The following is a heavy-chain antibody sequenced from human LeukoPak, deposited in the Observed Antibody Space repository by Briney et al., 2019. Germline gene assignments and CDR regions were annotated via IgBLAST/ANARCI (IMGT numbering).Heavy chain of an antibody. Sequence: SETLSLTCTVSGGSSGTYSWNWIRQPPGKGLEWIGRIYTSGNTHYNPSLKSRVTMSVDTSKNQFSLKLSSVTAADTAVYYCARSPLSNSGYYSFDYWGQGTLVTASS. CDR2: IYTSGNT. D-gene: IGHD3-22*01. J-gene: IGHJ4*02. CDR1: GGSSGTYS. CDR3: ARSPLSNSGYYSFDY. V-gene: IGHV4-4*07.